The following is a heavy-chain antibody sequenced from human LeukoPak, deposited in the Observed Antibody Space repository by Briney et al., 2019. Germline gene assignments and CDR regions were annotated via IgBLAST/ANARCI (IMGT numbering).Heavy chain of an antibody. J-gene: IGHJ4*02. CDR1: GFTFNYDA. CDR3: TADLPSLGAGEFDY. D-gene: IGHD3-10*01. CDR2: IKSKPGGGTT. Sequence: GGSLRLSCVASGFTFNYDAMSWVRQAPGKGLEWVGLIKSKPGGGTTNYAAPVKGRFTISRDDSRNTLYLQMNSLKTEDTAVYYCTADLPSLGAGEFDYWGQGTLVTVSS. V-gene: IGHV3-15*01.